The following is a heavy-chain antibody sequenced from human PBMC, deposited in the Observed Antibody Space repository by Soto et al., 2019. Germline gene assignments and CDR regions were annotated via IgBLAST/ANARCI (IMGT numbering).Heavy chain of an antibody. CDR2: IYPGDSES. V-gene: IGHV5-51*01. D-gene: IGHD2-2*01. Sequence: GEPLKISCKGSGYTFTSHWIAWVRQTPGKGLEWMGIIYPGDSESRYSTSFQGQVTISADKSISTAYLQWNSLKASDTAMYYCARHKYSSRKVDDAFDIWGQGTKVTVSS. J-gene: IGHJ3*02. CDR3: ARHKYSSRKVDDAFDI. CDR1: GYTFTSHW.